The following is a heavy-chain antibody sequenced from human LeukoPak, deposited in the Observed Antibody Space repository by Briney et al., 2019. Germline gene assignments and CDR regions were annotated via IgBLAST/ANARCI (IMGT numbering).Heavy chain of an antibody. CDR2: ISSSSSYT. D-gene: IGHD5-18*01. Sequence: GGSLRLSCAASGFTFSSYSMNWVRQAPGKGLEWVSSISSSSSYTYYADSVKGRFTISRDNAKNSLYLQMNSLRAEDTAVYYCARDTAMVPDYWGQGTLVTVSS. J-gene: IGHJ4*02. CDR1: GFTFSSYS. CDR3: ARDTAMVPDY. V-gene: IGHV3-21*01.